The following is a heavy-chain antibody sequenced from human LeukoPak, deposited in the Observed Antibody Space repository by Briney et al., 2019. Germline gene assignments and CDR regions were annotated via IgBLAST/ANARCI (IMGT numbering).Heavy chain of an antibody. V-gene: IGHV4-61*01. CDR1: GGSVSSGSHY. CDR3: ARVVVPAAKVRMNSRFDP. Sequence: SETLSLTCTVSGGSVSSGSHYWSWIRQPPGKGLEWIGYIYYSGSTNYNPSLKSRVTISVDTSKNQFSLKLSSVTAADTAVYYCARVVVPAAKVRMNSRFDPWGQGTLVTVSS. D-gene: IGHD2-2*01. J-gene: IGHJ5*02. CDR2: IYYSGST.